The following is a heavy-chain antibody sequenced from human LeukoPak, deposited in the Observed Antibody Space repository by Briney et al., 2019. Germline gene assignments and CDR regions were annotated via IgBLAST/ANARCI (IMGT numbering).Heavy chain of an antibody. CDR2: ISCRGGST. J-gene: IGHJ4*02. CDR1: GFSFSHYA. D-gene: IGHD3-22*01. V-gene: IGHV3-23*01. CDR3: AKSSYYDASGYYREYYFDY. Sequence: GSPRPPLVPPGFSFSHYAMSWGRQAPGKGLELVPRISCRGGSTHYADSVKGRFTISRDKTKNTLYLQMNSLRAEDTAVYYCAKSSYYDASGYYREYYFDYWGQGTLVTVSS.